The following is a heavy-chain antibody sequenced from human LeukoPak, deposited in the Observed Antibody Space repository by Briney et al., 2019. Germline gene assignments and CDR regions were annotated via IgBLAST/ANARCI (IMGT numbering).Heavy chain of an antibody. CDR1: GFTFSSYW. J-gene: IGHJ2*01. CDR3: ARLSYSSGWYPYWYFDL. D-gene: IGHD6-19*01. Sequence: GSLRLSCAASGFTFSSYWMSWVRQAPGKGLEWVANIKQDGSEKYYVDSVKGRFTISRDNAKNSLYLQMNSLRAEDTAVYYCARLSYSSGWYPYWYFDLWSRGTLVTVSS. CDR2: IKQDGSEK. V-gene: IGHV3-7*01.